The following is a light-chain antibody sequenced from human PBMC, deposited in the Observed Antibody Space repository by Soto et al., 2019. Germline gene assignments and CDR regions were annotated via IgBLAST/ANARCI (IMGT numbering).Light chain of an antibody. CDR1: QSVITTY. CDR2: GAS. Sequence: DIVLTQSPGTLSLSPGERVTLSCRASQSVITTYLAWYQQKPGQAPRLLIYGASSRATGIPDRFSGSGSGTDFTLTISRLEPEDFAVYYCHQYGSSHPWTFGQGTKVEIK. J-gene: IGKJ1*01. V-gene: IGKV3-20*01. CDR3: HQYGSSHPWT.